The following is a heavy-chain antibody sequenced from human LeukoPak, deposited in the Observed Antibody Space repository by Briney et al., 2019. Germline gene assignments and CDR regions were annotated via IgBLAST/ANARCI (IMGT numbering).Heavy chain of an antibody. CDR1: GGSFSGYY. CDR2: INHSGST. Sequence: PSETLSLTCAVYGGSFSGYYWSWIRQPPGKGLEWIGEINHSGSTNYNPSLKSRVTISVDTSKNQFSLKLSSVTAADTAVYYCARAPYSYYYYYYMDVWGKGTTVTVSS. CDR3: ARAPYSYYYYYYMDV. D-gene: IGHD4-11*01. J-gene: IGHJ6*03. V-gene: IGHV4-34*01.